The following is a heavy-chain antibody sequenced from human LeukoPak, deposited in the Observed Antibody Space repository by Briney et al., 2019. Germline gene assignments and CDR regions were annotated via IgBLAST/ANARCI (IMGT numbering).Heavy chain of an antibody. Sequence: GGSLRLSCVVSGLRFSSYGMSWVRQAPGKGLEWVSYISSSGSTIYYADSVKGRFTISRDNAKNSLYLQMNSLRAEDTAVYYCARRPTPDDYWGQGTLVTVSS. V-gene: IGHV3-11*01. CDR3: ARRPTPDDY. J-gene: IGHJ4*02. CDR2: ISSSGSTI. D-gene: IGHD4-17*01. CDR1: GLRFSSYG.